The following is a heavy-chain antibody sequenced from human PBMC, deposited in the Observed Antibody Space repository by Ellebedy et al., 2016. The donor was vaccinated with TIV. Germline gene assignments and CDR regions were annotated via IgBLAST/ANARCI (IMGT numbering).Heavy chain of an antibody. D-gene: IGHD6-13*01. CDR1: GYTFTGYY. CDR2: INPNSGGT. Sequence: AASVKVSCKASGYTFTGYYMHWARQAPGQGLEWMGWINPNSGGTNYAQKFQGRVNITRDTSISTAYMELSRLRSDDTAVYYCARASSSSSWYSWWFDPWGQGTLVTVSS. J-gene: IGHJ5*02. V-gene: IGHV1-2*02. CDR3: ARASSSSSWYSWWFDP.